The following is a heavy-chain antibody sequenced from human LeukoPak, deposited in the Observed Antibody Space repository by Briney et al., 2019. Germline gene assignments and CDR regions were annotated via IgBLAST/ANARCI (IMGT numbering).Heavy chain of an antibody. Sequence: GSLRLSCAASGFTFSSYAMSWVRQAPGKGLEWVSAITADGGGTNHADPVKGRFTISRDNSKSTLYLQMNSLRAEDTAVYYCAKVSGGGLYYDGMDVWGQGTTVTVSS. CDR2: ITADGGGT. CDR3: AKVSGGGLYYDGMDV. V-gene: IGHV3-23*01. J-gene: IGHJ6*02. D-gene: IGHD1-14*01. CDR1: GFTFSSYA.